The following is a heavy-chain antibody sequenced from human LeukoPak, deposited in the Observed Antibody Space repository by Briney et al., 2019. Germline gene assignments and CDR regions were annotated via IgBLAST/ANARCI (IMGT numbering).Heavy chain of an antibody. CDR1: GFTFSSYG. D-gene: IGHD2-15*01. CDR2: IRYDGNNK. V-gene: IGHV3-30*02. J-gene: IGHJ4*02. CDR3: AKVGADGSLDY. Sequence: GGSLRLSCAASGFTFSSYGMHWVRQAPGKGLEWVAFIRYDGNNKYYADSVKGRFTISRDNSKNTLYLQMNSLRPEDTAVYYCAKVGADGSLDYWGQGTLVTVSS.